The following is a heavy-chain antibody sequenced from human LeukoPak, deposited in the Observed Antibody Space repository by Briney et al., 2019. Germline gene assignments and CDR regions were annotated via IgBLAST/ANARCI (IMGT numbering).Heavy chain of an antibody. V-gene: IGHV5-51*01. D-gene: IGHD2-15*01. CDR1: GYSFTSYW. J-gene: IGHJ3*02. CDR2: IYPGDSDT. Sequence: GESLKISCKGSGYSFTSYWIGWVRQMPGKGLEWMGIIYPGDSDTRYSPSFQGQVTISADKSISTAYLQWSSLRASDTAMYYCARRNKHCSGGSCYSGDAFDTWGQGTMVTVSS. CDR3: ARRNKHCSGGSCYSGDAFDT.